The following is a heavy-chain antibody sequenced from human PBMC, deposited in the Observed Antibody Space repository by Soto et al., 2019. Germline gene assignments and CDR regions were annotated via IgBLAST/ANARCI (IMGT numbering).Heavy chain of an antibody. D-gene: IGHD3-22*01. CDR1: GFTYSSYA. Sequence: EVQLLESGGGLVQPGGSLRLSCAASGFTYSSYAMSWVRQAPGKGLEWVSAISGSGGSTYYADSVKGRFTISRDNSKNTLYLQMNSLRAEDTAVYYCAKDKIVVVMIMDYWGQGTLVTVSS. V-gene: IGHV3-23*01. J-gene: IGHJ4*02. CDR2: ISGSGGST. CDR3: AKDKIVVVMIMDY.